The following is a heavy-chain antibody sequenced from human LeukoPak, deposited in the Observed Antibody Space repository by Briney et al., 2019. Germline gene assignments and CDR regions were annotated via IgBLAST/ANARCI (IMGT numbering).Heavy chain of an antibody. J-gene: IGHJ4*02. CDR3: ATTDGYNLYY. V-gene: IGHV4-34*01. Sequence: SGTLSLTCAVYGGSFSGYYWSWIRQPPGKGLEWIGEINHGGSTNYNPSLKSRVTISVDTSKNQFSLKLSSVTAADTAVYYCATTDGYNLYYWGQGTLVTVSS. CDR1: GGSFSGYY. CDR2: INHGGST. D-gene: IGHD5-24*01.